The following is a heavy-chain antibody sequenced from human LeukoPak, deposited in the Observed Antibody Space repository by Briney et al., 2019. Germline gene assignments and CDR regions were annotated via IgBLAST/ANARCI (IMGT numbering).Heavy chain of an antibody. CDR3: ARDRAVTQDWVEFDP. CDR2: IRDSGET. V-gene: IGHV3-66*03. J-gene: IGHJ5*02. D-gene: IGHD4-17*01. CDR1: GFSVSNYY. Sequence: GGSLRLSCVGSGFSVSNYYMSWVRQAPGKGLEWVSLIRDSGETFYADSVKGRFTISRDNSKNTMYLQMNRLRVEDTAVYFCARDRAVTQDWVEFDPWGQGTLVTASS.